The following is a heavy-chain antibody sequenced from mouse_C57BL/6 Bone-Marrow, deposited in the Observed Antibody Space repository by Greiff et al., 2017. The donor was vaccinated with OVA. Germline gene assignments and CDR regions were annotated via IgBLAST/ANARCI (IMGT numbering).Heavy chain of an antibody. CDR2: IYPGSGST. CDR1: GYTFTSYW. D-gene: IGHD2-3*01. V-gene: IGHV1-55*01. CDR3: ARGWLLREKTDY. J-gene: IGHJ2*01. Sequence: QVQLKQPGAELVKPGASVKMSCKASGYTFTSYWITWVKQRPGQGLEWIGDIYPGSGSTNYNEKFKSKATLTVDTSSSTAYMQLSSLTSEDSAVYYCARGWLLREKTDYWGQGTTLTVSS.